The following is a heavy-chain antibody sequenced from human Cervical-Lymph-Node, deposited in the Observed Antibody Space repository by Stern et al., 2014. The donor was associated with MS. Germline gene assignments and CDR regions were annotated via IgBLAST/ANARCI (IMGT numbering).Heavy chain of an antibody. CDR3: ARDQRGITIFGVVTDYYYLGMDV. Sequence: QVQLVQSGAEVKKPGASVKVSCKTSGYIFTGYYIHWVRQAPGQGLERMAWVNTKTGGPKYAQKLQGRVTMSRDTSISTAYVELSSLTSDDTAVYYCARDQRGITIFGVVTDYYYLGMDVWGQGTTVTVSS. D-gene: IGHD3-3*01. CDR1: GYIFTGYY. V-gene: IGHV1-2*02. CDR2: VNTKTGGP. J-gene: IGHJ6*02.